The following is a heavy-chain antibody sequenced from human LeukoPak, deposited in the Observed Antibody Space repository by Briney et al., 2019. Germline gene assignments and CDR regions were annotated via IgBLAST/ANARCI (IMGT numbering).Heavy chain of an antibody. Sequence: ASVRVSCKASGYTLTSYYLHWVRQAPGQGLEWMAIINPSGGSTSHAQKFQGRVTITRDTSASTAYIELRSLRSEDTAMCYCARGSTSDWPLDHWGQETLVTISS. D-gene: IGHD2-2*01. J-gene: IGHJ4*02. CDR3: ARGSTSDWPLDH. V-gene: IGHV1-46*01. CDR1: GYTLTSYY. CDR2: INPSGGST.